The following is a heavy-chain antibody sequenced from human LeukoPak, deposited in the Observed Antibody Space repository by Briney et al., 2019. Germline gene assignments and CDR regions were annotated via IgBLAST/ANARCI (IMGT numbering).Heavy chain of an antibody. V-gene: IGHV1-2*02. D-gene: IGHD2-2*01. Sequence: ASVKVSCKASGYTFTAYYLHWVRQAPGQGLEWMGWINPNSGDTNYAQKFQGRVTMTRDTSITTAYMELSRLTSDDTAIYYCARDRMGDCATTSCYLAYWGQGTQVTVSP. CDR1: GYTFTAYY. CDR3: ARDRMGDCATTSCYLAY. J-gene: IGHJ4*02. CDR2: INPNSGDT.